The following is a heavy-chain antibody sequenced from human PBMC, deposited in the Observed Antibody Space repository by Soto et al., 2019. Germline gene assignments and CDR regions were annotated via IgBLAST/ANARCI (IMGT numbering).Heavy chain of an antibody. CDR3: ARDRYRGSAPRQPHNWFDP. D-gene: IGHD2-21*01. V-gene: IGHV3-21*01. Sequence: GGSLRLSCAASGFTFSSYSMNWVRQAPGKGLEWVSSISSSSSYIYYADSVKGRFTISRDNAKNSLYLQMNSLRAEDTAVYYCARDRYRGSAPRQPHNWFDPWGQGTLVTVSS. CDR1: GFTFSSYS. CDR2: ISSSSSYI. J-gene: IGHJ5*02.